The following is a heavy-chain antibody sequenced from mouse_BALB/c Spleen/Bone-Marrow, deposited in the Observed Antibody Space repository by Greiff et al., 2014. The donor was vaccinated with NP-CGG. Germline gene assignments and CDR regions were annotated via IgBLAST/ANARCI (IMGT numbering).Heavy chain of an antibody. Sequence: QVQLKQSGAELMKPGASVKISCKATGYTFSTYWIEWVKQRPGHGLEWIGEILPGNGNTDYNEKFKGKATFTADTSSNTAYMQLSSLTSEDSAVFYCARHGSSGFDYWGQGTALTVSS. D-gene: IGHD1-1*01. CDR2: ILPGNGNT. J-gene: IGHJ2*01. CDR1: GYTFSTYW. V-gene: IGHV1-9*01. CDR3: ARHGSSGFDY.